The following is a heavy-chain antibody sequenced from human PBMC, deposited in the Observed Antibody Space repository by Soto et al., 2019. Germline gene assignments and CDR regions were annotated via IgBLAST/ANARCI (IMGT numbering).Heavy chain of an antibody. J-gene: IGHJ3*02. V-gene: IGHV3-11*05. Sequence: QVQLVESGGGLVKPGGSLRLSCAASGFTFSDYYMSWIRQAPGKGLEWVTYISSSRSYTNYADSVKGRFTISRDNAKNSPYLQMNSLRAEDTAVYYCARDADILTGSDAFDIWGQGTMVTVSS. CDR1: GFTFSDYY. D-gene: IGHD3-9*01. CDR2: ISSSRSYT. CDR3: ARDADILTGSDAFDI.